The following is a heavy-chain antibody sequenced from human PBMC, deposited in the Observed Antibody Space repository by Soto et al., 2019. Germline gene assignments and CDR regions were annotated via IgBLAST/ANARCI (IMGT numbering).Heavy chain of an antibody. Sequence: ETLSLTCTVSGGSISSYYWSWIRQPAGKGLEWIGRIYTSGSTNYNPSLKSRVTMSVDTSKNQFSLKLSSVTAADTAVYYCARGRFLEWLDNTAPMDVWGQGTTVTVSS. J-gene: IGHJ6*02. CDR1: GGSISSYY. CDR3: ARGRFLEWLDNTAPMDV. V-gene: IGHV4-4*07. D-gene: IGHD3-3*01. CDR2: IYTSGST.